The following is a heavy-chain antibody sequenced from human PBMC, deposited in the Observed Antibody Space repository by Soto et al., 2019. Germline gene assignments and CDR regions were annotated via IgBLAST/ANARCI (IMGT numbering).Heavy chain of an antibody. J-gene: IGHJ4*02. V-gene: IGHV4-4*07. D-gene: IGHD3-22*01. CDR3: ARVVVDAAYDFNY. CDR1: GGSISSYY. CDR2: IYTSGST. Sequence: SETLPLTCTVSGGSISSYYWSWIRQPAGKGLEWIGRIYTSGSTNYNPSLKSRVTMSVDTSKNQFSLKLSSVTAADTAVYYFARVVVDAAYDFNYGSQGTLVSVSS.